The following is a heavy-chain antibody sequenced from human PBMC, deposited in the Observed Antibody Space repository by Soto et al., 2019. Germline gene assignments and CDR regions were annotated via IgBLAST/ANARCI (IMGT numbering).Heavy chain of an antibody. V-gene: IGHV1-46*01. J-gene: IGHJ4*02. CDR3: ARDPAYYYGSGSYDDY. D-gene: IGHD3-10*01. Sequence: QVQLVQSGAEVKKPGASVKVSCKASGYTFTSYYMHWVRQAPGQGLEWMGIINPSGGSTSYAQKFQGRVTMTRDTSTSTVYMELSSLRSEDTAVYYCARDPAYYYGSGSYDDYWGQGTLVTVSS. CDR1: GYTFTSYY. CDR2: INPSGGST.